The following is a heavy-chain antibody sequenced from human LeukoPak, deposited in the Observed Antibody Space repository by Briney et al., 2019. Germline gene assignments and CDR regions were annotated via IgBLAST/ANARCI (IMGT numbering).Heavy chain of an antibody. CDR2: IRYDGSKQ. V-gene: IGHV3-30*02. D-gene: IGHD6-19*01. Sequence: GGSLRLSCAASGFTFSIYGIHWVRQAPGKGLEWVAFIRYDGSKQYYADSVKGRFTISRDNSKNTLFLQMNSLRGEDTAVYYCAKDRRSSGWNAAPGYWGQGTLVTVSS. J-gene: IGHJ4*02. CDR3: AKDRRSSGWNAAPGY. CDR1: GFTFSIYG.